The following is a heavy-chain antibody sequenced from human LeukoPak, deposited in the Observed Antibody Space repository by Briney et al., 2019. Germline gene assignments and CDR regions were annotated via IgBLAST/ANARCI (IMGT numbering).Heavy chain of an antibody. CDR3: GRRVSRGWTDY. D-gene: IGHD2-15*01. Sequence: ASVKVSCKVSGYTLTDYYLHWVRQAPGQGLEWMGWINPKSGSIHYAQKFQGRVIMTRDTSLNTAYLELTSLRSDDTAIYFCGRRVSRGWTDYWGQGTLVTASS. J-gene: IGHJ4*02. CDR2: INPKSGSI. CDR1: GYTLTDYY. V-gene: IGHV1-2*02.